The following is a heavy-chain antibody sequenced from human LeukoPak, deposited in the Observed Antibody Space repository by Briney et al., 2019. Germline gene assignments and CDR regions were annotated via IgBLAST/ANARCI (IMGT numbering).Heavy chain of an antibody. D-gene: IGHD3-10*01. CDR3: ARGPYGSGSYYNVYSARYYYYYMDV. J-gene: IGHJ6*03. CDR1: GFTVSSNY. Sequence: GGSLRLSCAASGFTVSSNYMSWVRQAPGKGLEWVSVIYSGGSTYYADSVKGRFTISRDNSKNTLYLQMNSLRAEDTAVYYCARGPYGSGSYYNVYSARYYYYYMDVWGKGTTVTVSS. V-gene: IGHV3-53*01. CDR2: IYSGGST.